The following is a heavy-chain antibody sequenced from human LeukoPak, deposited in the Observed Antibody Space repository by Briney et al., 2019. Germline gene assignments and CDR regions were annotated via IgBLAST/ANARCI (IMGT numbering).Heavy chain of an antibody. CDR2: ISGSGSAGST. J-gene: IGHJ4*02. CDR3: AKSGYNRFDY. D-gene: IGHD5-24*01. Sequence: GGSLRLSCAASGFTFSHYSMNWVRQAPGKGLEWVSTISGSGSAGSTYYADSVKGRFTISRDNSKNTLYLQMNSLRAEDTAIYYCAKSGYNRFDYWGQGTLVTVSS. V-gene: IGHV3-23*01. CDR1: GFTFSHYS.